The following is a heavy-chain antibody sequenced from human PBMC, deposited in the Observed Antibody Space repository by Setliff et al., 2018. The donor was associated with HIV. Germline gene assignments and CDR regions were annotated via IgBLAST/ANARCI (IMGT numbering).Heavy chain of an antibody. CDR3: ATHLAVAGGAGYYFDS. V-gene: IGHV3-43*01. Sequence: LRLSCAASGFTFDDYTMHWVRQAPGKGLEWVSLISWDGGSTYYADSVKGRFTISRDNSKNSLYLQMNSLRPDDTALYYCATHLAVAGGAGYYFDSWGQGTLVTVSS. CDR2: ISWDGGST. CDR1: GFTFDDYT. D-gene: IGHD6-19*01. J-gene: IGHJ4*02.